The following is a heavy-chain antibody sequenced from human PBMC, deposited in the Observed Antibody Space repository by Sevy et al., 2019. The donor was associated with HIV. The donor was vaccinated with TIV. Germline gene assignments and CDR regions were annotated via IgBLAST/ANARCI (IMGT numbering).Heavy chain of an antibody. V-gene: IGHV3-73*01. CDR3: TCGYGRFDF. J-gene: IGHJ4*02. CDR1: GFNFSDSA. D-gene: IGHD4-17*01. CDR2: IRTKHNNYAT. Sequence: GGSLRLSCAASGFNFSDSAMFWVRQASGRGLEWVGRIRTKHNNYATALIASVKYRLTISRDDAKDTTYLQMNSVKAEDTAVYFCTCGYGRFDFWGQGALVTVSS.